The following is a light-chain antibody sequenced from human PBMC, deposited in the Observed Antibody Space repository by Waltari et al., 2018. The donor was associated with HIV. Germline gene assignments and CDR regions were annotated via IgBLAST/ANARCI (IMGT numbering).Light chain of an antibody. CDR2: DVN. CDR3: SSYAGSSTWV. CDR1: SSDAGDDNY. Sequence: QSALTQPPSASGSPGQSVTISCTGISSDAGDDNYVSWYQQSPGKAPKFIIYDVNKRPSGVPDRFPGSKSGNTASLTVSGLLADDEADYYCSSYAGSSTWVFGGGTKLTVL. V-gene: IGLV2-8*01. J-gene: IGLJ3*02.